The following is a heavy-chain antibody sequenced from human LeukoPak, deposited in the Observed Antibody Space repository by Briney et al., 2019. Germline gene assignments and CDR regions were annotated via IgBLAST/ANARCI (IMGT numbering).Heavy chain of an antibody. J-gene: IGHJ4*02. D-gene: IGHD2-2*01. CDR1: GGSFSGYY. V-gene: IGHV4-34*01. Sequence: SETLSLTCAVYGGSFSGYYWSWIRQPPGKGLEWIGEINHSGSTNYNPSLKSRVTISVDTSKTHSSLKQRSVTAADTAVYSCARFSRLGYCSSTSCYHYFDYWGQGTLVTVSS. CDR3: ARFSRLGYCSSTSCYHYFDY. CDR2: INHSGST.